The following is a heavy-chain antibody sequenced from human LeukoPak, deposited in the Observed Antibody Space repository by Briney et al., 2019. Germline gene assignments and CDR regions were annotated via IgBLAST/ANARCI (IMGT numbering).Heavy chain of an antibody. CDR2: ISYDGSNK. CDR3: NIAAAGTVY. Sequence: PGRSLRLSCAASGFTFSSYAMHWVRQAPGKGLEWVAVISYDGSNKYYADSVKGRFTISRDNSKNTLYLQMNSLRAEDTAVYYCNIAAAGTVYWGQGTLVTVSS. J-gene: IGHJ4*02. CDR1: GFTFSSYA. V-gene: IGHV3-30-3*01. D-gene: IGHD6-13*01.